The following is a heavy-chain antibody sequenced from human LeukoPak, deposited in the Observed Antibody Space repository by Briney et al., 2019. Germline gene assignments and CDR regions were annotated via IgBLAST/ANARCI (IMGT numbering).Heavy chain of an antibody. V-gene: IGHV3-30*02. J-gene: IGHJ4*02. CDR1: GFTFSSYG. D-gene: IGHD1-26*01. CDR2: IRYDGSNK. CDR3: AKDHWELLHXGRFDY. Sequence: GGSLRLSCAASGFTFSSYGMHWVRQAPGKGLEWVAFIRYDGSNKYYADSVKGRFTISRDNSKNTLYLQMNSLRAEDTAVYYCAKDHWELLHXGRFDYWGQXXLVTVSS.